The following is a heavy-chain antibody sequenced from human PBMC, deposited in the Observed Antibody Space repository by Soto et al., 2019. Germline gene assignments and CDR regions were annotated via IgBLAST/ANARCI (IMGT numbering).Heavy chain of an antibody. CDR1: GFTFSSYG. V-gene: IGHV3-74*01. D-gene: IGHD1-26*01. Sequence: GGSLRLSCAASGFTFSSYGMHWVRQAPGKGLVWVSRINSDGSSTSYADSVKGRFTISRDNAKNTLYLQMNSLRAEDTAVYYCARGWAFSGMDVWGQGTTVTVSS. J-gene: IGHJ6*02. CDR3: ARGWAFSGMDV. CDR2: INSDGSST.